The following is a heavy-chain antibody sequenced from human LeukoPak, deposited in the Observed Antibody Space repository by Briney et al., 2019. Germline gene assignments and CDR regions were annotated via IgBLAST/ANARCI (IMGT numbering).Heavy chain of an antibody. CDR1: GFTFSSYA. Sequence: GGSLRLSCAASGFTFSSYAMHWVRQAPGKGLEWVAVISYDGSNKYYADSVKGRFTISRDNSKNTLYLQMNSLRAEDTAVYYCAKDGYFLPAAIRSRYYYYYMDVWGKGTTVTVSS. V-gene: IGHV3-30-3*01. CDR2: ISYDGSNK. J-gene: IGHJ6*03. CDR3: AKDGYFLPAAIRSRYYYYYMDV. D-gene: IGHD2-2*02.